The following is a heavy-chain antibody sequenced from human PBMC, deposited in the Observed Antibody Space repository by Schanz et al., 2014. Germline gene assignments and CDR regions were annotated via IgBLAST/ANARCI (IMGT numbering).Heavy chain of an antibody. CDR3: ARDKGGYYPXXY. CDR1: XFTFSTXX. CDR2: IKQDESER. V-gene: IGHV3-7*01. J-gene: IGHJ4*02. D-gene: IGHD3-3*01. Sequence: EVQLVESGGGLVQPGGSLRXXCAASXFTFSTXXMSWVRQAPGKGLEWVANIKQDESERSYVDSVKGRFTISRDNAKNSLYLQMNSLRAEXTAVYYCARDKGGYYPXXYWGQGTLXXVSS.